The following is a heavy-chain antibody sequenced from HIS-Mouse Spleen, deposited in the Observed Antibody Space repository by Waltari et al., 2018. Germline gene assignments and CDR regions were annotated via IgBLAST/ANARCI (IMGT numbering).Heavy chain of an antibody. CDR1: GYSISSGYY. CDR3: ARDSWAYAIEYFQH. D-gene: IGHD2-8*01. J-gene: IGHJ1*01. V-gene: IGHV4-38-2*02. CDR2: IYHSGGT. Sequence: QVQLQESGPGLVKPSETLSLTCTVSGYSISSGYYWGWIRQPPGKGLEWIGSIYHSGGTYYNPSLKSRVTISVDTSKTQFSLKLSSVTAADTAVYYCARDSWAYAIEYFQHWGQGTLVTVSS.